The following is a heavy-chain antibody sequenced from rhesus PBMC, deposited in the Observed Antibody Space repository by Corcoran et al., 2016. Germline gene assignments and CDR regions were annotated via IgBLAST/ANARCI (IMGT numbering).Heavy chain of an antibody. J-gene: IGHJ4*01. V-gene: IGHV4-122*02. CDR3: ARDRDITMIVVPYDY. CDR1: GGSISSGYYY. Sequence: QVQLQESGPGLVKPSETLSLTCAVSGGSISSGYYYWSWIRQPPGKGLAWIGYITYSGSTSYNPSPKSRVTISRDTSKNQFSLKLSSVTAEDTAVYYCARDRDITMIVVPYDYWVQGVLVTVSS. CDR2: ITYSGST. D-gene: IGHD3-28*01.